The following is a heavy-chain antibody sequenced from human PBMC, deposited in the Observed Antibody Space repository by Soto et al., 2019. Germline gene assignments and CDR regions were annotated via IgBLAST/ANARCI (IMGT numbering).Heavy chain of an antibody. CDR1: GGSVSSRNYY. J-gene: IGHJ4*02. V-gene: IGHV4-39*01. CDR3: ARLEGLATISYHFDF. CDR2: IYYSGNT. D-gene: IGHD3-9*01. Sequence: QLQLQESGPGLVKPSETLSLTCIVSGGSVSSRNYYWGWVRQSPGKGLEWIGSIYYSGNTYYNPSLGSRVTISVDKSNNEFSLKVISVTAADTAVYYCARLEGLATISYHFDFWGQGSLVTVSS.